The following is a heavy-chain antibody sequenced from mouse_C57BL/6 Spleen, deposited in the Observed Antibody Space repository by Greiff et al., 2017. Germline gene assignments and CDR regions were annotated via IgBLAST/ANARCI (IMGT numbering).Heavy chain of an antibody. CDR3: ARDGSSWFAY. CDR2: IAPNSGGT. Sequence: QVQLKQPGAELVKPGASVQLSCKASGYTFTSYWMHWVKQRPGRGLEWIGRIAPNSGGTKYNEKFKSKATLTVDKPSSTAYMQLSSLTSEDSAVYYCARDGSSWFAYWGQGTLVTVSA. V-gene: IGHV1-72*01. CDR1: GYTFTSYW. D-gene: IGHD1-1*01. J-gene: IGHJ3*01.